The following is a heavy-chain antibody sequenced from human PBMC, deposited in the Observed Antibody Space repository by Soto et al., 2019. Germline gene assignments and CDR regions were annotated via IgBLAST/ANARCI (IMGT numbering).Heavy chain of an antibody. CDR2: INAGNGNT. V-gene: IGHV1-3*01. CDR1: GYTFTSYA. Sequence: ASVKVSCKASGYTFTSYAMHWVRQAPGQRLEWMGWINAGNGNTKYWQKFQGRVTITRDTSASTAYMELSSLRSEDTAVYYCARCAGYCTNGVCYNPYYYGMDVWGQGTTVTVSS. CDR3: ARCAGYCTNGVCYNPYYYGMDV. J-gene: IGHJ6*02. D-gene: IGHD2-8*01.